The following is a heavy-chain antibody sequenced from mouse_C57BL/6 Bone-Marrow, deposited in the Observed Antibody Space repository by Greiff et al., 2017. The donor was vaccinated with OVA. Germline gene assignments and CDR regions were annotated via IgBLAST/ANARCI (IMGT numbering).Heavy chain of an antibody. D-gene: IGHD2-1*01. CDR2: IDPSDSYT. CDR3: ARWGDGTPYAMDY. V-gene: IGHV1-69*01. J-gene: IGHJ4*01. Sequence: QVQLQQPGAELVKPGASVKLSCKASGYTFTSYWMHWVKQRPGQGLEWIGEIDPSDSYTNYNQKFKGKSTLTVDKSSSTAYMQLSSLTSEDSAVYYCARWGDGTPYAMDYWGQGTSVTVSS. CDR1: GYTFTSYW.